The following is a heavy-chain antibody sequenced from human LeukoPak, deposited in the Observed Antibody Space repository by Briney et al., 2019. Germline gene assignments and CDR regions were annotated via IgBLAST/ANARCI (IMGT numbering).Heavy chain of an antibody. J-gene: IGHJ5*02. CDR3: ARQLGYCSSTSCYSSVGWFDP. CDR2: IYPGDSDT. Sequence: GESLKTSCKGSGYSFTSYWIGWVRQMPGKGLEWMGIIYPGDSDTRYSPSFQGQVTISADKSISPAYLQWSSLKASDTAMYYCARQLGYCSSTSCYSSVGWFDPWGQGTLVTVSS. CDR1: GYSFTSYW. V-gene: IGHV5-51*01. D-gene: IGHD2-2*01.